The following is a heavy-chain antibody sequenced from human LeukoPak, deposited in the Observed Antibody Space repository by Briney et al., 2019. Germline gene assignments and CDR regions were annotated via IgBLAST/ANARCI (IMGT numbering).Heavy chain of an antibody. D-gene: IGHD2-21*01. J-gene: IGHJ4*02. V-gene: IGHV3-15*01. CDR2: IKSKTDGGTT. CDR3: TTRTGSSILWWAFDY. Sequence: GGSLRLPCVASGFTFSNAWMSWVRQAPGKGLEWVGRIKSKTDGGTTDYAAPVKGRFTISRDDSKNTLYLQMNSLKTEDTAVYYCTTRTGSSILWWAFDYWGQGTLVTVSS. CDR1: GFTFSNAW.